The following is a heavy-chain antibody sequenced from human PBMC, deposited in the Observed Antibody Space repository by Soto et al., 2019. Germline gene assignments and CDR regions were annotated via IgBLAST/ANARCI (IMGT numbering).Heavy chain of an antibody. J-gene: IGHJ6*02. Sequence: TLSLTCTVSGGSISSYYWSWIRQPPGKGLEWIGYIYYSGSTNYNPSLKSRVTISVDTSKNQFSLKLSSVTAADTAVYYCARDYYDFWSARPYYYGMDVWGQGTTVTVSS. CDR1: GGSISSYY. CDR2: IYYSGST. D-gene: IGHD3-3*01. CDR3: ARDYYDFWSARPYYYGMDV. V-gene: IGHV4-59*01.